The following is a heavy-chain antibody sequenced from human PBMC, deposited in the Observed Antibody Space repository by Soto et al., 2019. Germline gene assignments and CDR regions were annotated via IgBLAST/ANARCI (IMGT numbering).Heavy chain of an antibody. Sequence: EVQLVESGGGLVQPGRSLRLSCAASGFRFGDYAMHWVRQAPGKGLEWVSGISWNTGTVGYGDSVRGRFTISRDNAENSLYLQMNSLRAEDTALYYCAKGFCSSTRCLTYSYMDVWGKGTTVTVSS. CDR2: ISWNTGTV. CDR1: GFRFGDYA. V-gene: IGHV3-9*01. J-gene: IGHJ6*03. D-gene: IGHD2-2*01. CDR3: AKGFCSSTRCLTYSYMDV.